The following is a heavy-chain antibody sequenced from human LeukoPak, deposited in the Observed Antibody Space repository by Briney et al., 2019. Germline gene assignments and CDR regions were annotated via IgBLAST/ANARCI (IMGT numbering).Heavy chain of an antibody. J-gene: IGHJ4*02. V-gene: IGHV1-69*13. CDR2: IIPIFGTA. Sequence: SVNVSCKASGGTFSSYAISGVRQAPGQGLEWMGGIIPIFGTANYAQKFPGRVTITADESTSTAYMELSSLRSEDTAVYYCARDSHRIYSYGLFDYWGQGTLVTVSS. D-gene: IGHD5-18*01. CDR3: ARDSHRIYSYGLFDY. CDR1: GGTFSSYA.